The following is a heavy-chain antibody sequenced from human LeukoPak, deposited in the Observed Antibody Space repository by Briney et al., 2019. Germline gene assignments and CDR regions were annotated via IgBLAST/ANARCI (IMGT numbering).Heavy chain of an antibody. J-gene: IGHJ4*02. Sequence: GGSLRLSCAVSGFTFSTYAMNWVRQAPGKGLEWVSVISGSGGSTYYADSVKGRFTISRDNSKNTLYLQMNSLRAEDTAVYYCARGPYSSGSSADYWGQGTLVTVSS. CDR2: ISGSGGST. D-gene: IGHD6-19*01. V-gene: IGHV3-23*01. CDR3: ARGPYSSGSSADY. CDR1: GFTFSTYA.